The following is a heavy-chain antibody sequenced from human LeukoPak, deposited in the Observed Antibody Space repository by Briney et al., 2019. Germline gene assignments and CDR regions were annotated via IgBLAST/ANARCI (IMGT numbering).Heavy chain of an antibody. D-gene: IGHD3-22*01. CDR2: ISGSSSYI. V-gene: IGHV3-21*01. CDR1: GFTFSTYS. Sequence: GGSLRLSCAASGFTFSTYSMNWVRQAPGKGLEWVSSISGSSSYIYYADSVKGRFTISRDSAKNSLYLQMNSLRAEDTAVYFCARDRHYDSGGGLDDALDIWGQGTMVTVSS. CDR3: ARDRHYDSGGGLDDALDI. J-gene: IGHJ3*02.